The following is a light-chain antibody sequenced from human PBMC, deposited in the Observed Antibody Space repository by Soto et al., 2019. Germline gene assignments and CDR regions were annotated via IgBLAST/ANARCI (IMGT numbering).Light chain of an antibody. J-gene: IGKJ1*01. CDR3: QQYYSSPLT. CDR1: LTISNNF. CDR2: GAS. V-gene: IGKV3-20*01. Sequence: EIVMTQSPATLSVSPGEGASLSCRASLTISNNFIDWSQQRAXQAPRLVIYGASTRATGIPDRFSASGSGTDLTLTISRLEPEDFAVYFCQQYYSSPLTFGKGTKVDIK.